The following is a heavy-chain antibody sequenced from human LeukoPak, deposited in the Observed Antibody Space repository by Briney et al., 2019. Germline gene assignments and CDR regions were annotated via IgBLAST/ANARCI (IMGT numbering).Heavy chain of an antibody. Sequence: GGSLRFSCAASGFIFSDYYMSWIRQTPEKGLEWLSYISSSSGYKNYADSLKGRFTISRDNAKNSVYLQMNSLSAEDTAVYYCARQGLYDSSDFWTFQHWGQGTLVTVSS. CDR1: GFIFSDYY. V-gene: IGHV3-11*06. CDR3: ARQGLYDSSDFWTFQH. CDR2: ISSSSGYK. J-gene: IGHJ1*01. D-gene: IGHD3/OR15-3a*01.